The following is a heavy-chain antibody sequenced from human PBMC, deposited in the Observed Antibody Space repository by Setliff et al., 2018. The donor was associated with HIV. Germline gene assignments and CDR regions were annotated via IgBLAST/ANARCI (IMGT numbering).Heavy chain of an antibody. CDR3: ARSPYGDYGLDY. J-gene: IGHJ4*02. CDR2: ISSRGSTI. D-gene: IGHD4-17*01. Sequence: PGGSLRLSCAASGFTFSDYYMSWIRQAPGKGLEWASYISSRGSTIYYVDSVKGRFTISRDNAKNSLYLQMNTLRAEDTAVYFCARSPYGDYGLDYWGQGTLVTVSS. V-gene: IGHV3-11*04. CDR1: GFTFSDYY.